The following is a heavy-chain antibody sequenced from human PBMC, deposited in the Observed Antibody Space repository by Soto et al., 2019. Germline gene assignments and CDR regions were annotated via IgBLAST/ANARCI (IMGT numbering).Heavy chain of an antibody. CDR2: IFYTGNT. D-gene: IGHD3-16*01. Sequence: QVPLPESGPGLVKPSETLSLTCAVPDGSRGSYSWSWIRQPPGKGLVRIGYIFYTGNTKYNPALMSRATISVDTSSHQISMKLSSVTAADTAVYYCGREGGGDRFDFWGQGILVTVSS. J-gene: IGHJ4*02. V-gene: IGHV4-59*01. CDR1: DGSRGSYS. CDR3: GREGGGDRFDF.